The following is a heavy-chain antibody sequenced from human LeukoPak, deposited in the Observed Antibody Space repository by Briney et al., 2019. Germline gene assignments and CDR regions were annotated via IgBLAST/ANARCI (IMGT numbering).Heavy chain of an antibody. Sequence: SETLSLTCTVSGGSISSGDYYWSWIRQPPGKGLEWIGYIYYSGSTYSNPSLKRRVIISVDTSKNQFSLKLSSVTAADTAVYYCARDRYGDYSGNWFDPWGQGTLVTVSS. CDR1: GGSISSGDYY. CDR3: ARDRYGDYSGNWFDP. J-gene: IGHJ5*02. V-gene: IGHV4-30-4*08. CDR2: IYYSGST. D-gene: IGHD4-17*01.